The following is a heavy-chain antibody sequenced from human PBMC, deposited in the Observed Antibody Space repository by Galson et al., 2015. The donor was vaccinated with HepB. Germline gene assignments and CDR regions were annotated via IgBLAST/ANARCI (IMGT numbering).Heavy chain of an antibody. CDR1: GFTFSSYA. J-gene: IGHJ4*02. V-gene: IGHV3-30-3*01. D-gene: IGHD5-18*01. CDR3: ARDTAMVQDY. Sequence: SLRLSCAASGFTFSSYAMHWVRQAPGKGLEWVAVISYDGSNKYYADSVKGRFTISRDNSKNTLYLQMNSLRAEDTAVYYCARDTAMVQDYWGQGTLVTVSS. CDR2: ISYDGSNK.